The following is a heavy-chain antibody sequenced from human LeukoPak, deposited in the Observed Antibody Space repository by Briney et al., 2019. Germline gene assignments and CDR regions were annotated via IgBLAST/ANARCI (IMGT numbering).Heavy chain of an antibody. Sequence: SETLSLTCTVSGGSISPYYWSWVRQPPGKGLEWLGYIYYSGNTEYKPSLKSRVAVSVDTSKNQFSLRLSSVTAADTAVYYCARSTGSTMFIDYWGQGTLVTVSS. CDR3: ARSTGSTMFIDY. CDR1: GGSISPYY. CDR2: IYYSGNT. V-gene: IGHV4-59*01. D-gene: IGHD3-10*02. J-gene: IGHJ4*02.